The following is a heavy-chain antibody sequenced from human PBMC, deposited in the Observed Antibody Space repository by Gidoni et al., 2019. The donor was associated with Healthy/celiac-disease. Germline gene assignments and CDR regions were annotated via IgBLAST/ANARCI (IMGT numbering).Heavy chain of an antibody. V-gene: IGHV3-9*01. J-gene: IGHJ4*02. D-gene: IGHD6-13*01. CDR2: ISWNSGSI. CDR1: GFTFDDYA. Sequence: EVQLVESGGGLVQPGRSLRLSCAASGFTFDDYAMHWVRQAPGKGLEWGSGISWNSGSIGYADSVKGRFTISRDNAKNSLYLQMNSLRAEDTALYYCAAGIAAAGTVDYWGQGTLVTVSS. CDR3: AAGIAAAGTVDY.